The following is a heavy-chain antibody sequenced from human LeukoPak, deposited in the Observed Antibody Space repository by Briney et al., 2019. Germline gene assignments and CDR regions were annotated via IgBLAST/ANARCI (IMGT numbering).Heavy chain of an antibody. CDR1: GGSISSYY. CDR3: ARQPLWSHTPYYFDY. J-gene: IGHJ4*02. D-gene: IGHD3-10*01. V-gene: IGHV4-59*08. CDR2: IYYSGST. Sequence: SETLSLTCTVSGGSISSYYWSRIRQPPGKGLEWIGYIYYSGSTNYNPSLKSRVTISVDTSKNQFSLKLSSVTAADTAVYYCARQPLWSHTPYYFDYWGQGTLVTVSS.